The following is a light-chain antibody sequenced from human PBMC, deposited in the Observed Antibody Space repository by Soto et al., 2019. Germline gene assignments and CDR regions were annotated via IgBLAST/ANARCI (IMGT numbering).Light chain of an antibody. CDR3: QQYNSYGT. V-gene: IGKV1-5*01. J-gene: IGKJ1*01. CDR2: DAS. CDR1: QSISSW. Sequence: DIQMTQSPSTLSASVGDRVTITCRASQSISSWLAWYQQKPGKAPNLLIYDASSLESGVPSRFSGSGSGTEVTLTIISMQPDDFATYYCQQYNSYGTFGNGNQVEIK.